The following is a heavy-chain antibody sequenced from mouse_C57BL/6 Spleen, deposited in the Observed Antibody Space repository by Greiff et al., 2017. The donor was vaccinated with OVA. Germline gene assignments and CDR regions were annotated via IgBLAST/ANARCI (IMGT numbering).Heavy chain of an antibody. CDR2: ISSGSSYT. Sequence: EVQLVESGGDLVKPGGSLKLSCAASGFTFSSYGMSWVRQTPDKRLEWVATISSGSSYTYYPDSVKGRFTISRDNAKNTLYLQMSSLKSEDTAMYYCARPHLLLWYFDVWGTGTTVTVSS. D-gene: IGHD1-1*01. CDR1: GFTFSSYG. J-gene: IGHJ1*03. V-gene: IGHV5-6*01. CDR3: ARPHLLLWYFDV.